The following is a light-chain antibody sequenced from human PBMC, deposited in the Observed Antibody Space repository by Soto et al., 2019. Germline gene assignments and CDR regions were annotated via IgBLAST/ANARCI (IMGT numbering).Light chain of an antibody. CDR1: SSDVGGYNY. J-gene: IGLJ2*01. CDR3: LSYTANSLL. Sequence: QSALTQPASVSGFPGQSITISCTGTSSDVGGYNYVSWYQQHPGKAPKLMIYDVSVRPYGVSTRFSGSKSVNTASLTISGVQAEDESDYYCLSYTANSLLFGGGTKLTVL. CDR2: DVS. V-gene: IGLV2-14*03.